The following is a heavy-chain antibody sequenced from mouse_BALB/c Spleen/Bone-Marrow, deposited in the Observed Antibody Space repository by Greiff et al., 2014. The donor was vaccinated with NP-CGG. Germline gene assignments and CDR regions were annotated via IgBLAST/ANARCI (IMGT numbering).Heavy chain of an antibody. CDR3: ARSGGYDGFSY. CDR2: INPSTGYT. J-gene: IGHJ2*01. D-gene: IGHD2-2*01. Sequence: QVQLQQSGAELAKPGASVKMSCKASGYTFTSYWMHWVKQRPGQGLEWIGYINPSTGYTEYNQKFKDKATLTADKFSSTAYMQLSSLTSEDSAVYYCARSGGYDGFSYWGQGTTLTVSS. V-gene: IGHV1-7*01. CDR1: GYTFTSYW.